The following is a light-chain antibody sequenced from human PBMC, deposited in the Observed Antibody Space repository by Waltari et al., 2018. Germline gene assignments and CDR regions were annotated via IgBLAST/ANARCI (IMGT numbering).Light chain of an antibody. J-gene: IGKJ1*01. Sequence: NVLTQSLGTLSLSPGERATLSCRASQSISNNYLAWYQQKPGQAPRLLIYAASIRATGIPDRFSGSGSGTDFTLTISRLEPEDFAVFYCHQYDRSPWTFGQGTKVEF. CDR3: HQYDRSPWT. V-gene: IGKV3-20*01. CDR2: AAS. CDR1: QSISNNY.